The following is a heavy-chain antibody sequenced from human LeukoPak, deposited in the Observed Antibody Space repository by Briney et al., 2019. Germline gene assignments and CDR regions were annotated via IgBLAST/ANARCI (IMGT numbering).Heavy chain of an antibody. D-gene: IGHD2-2*01. CDR2: IIPILGIA. V-gene: IGHV1-69*04. Sequence: SVKVSCKGSGGTFSSYTISWVRQAPGQGLEWMGRIIPILGIANYAQKFQGRVTITADKSTSTAYMELSSLRSEDTAVYYCAREKGYGSSTSCFDAFDIWGQGIMVTVSS. J-gene: IGHJ3*02. CDR3: AREKGYGSSTSCFDAFDI. CDR1: GGTFSSYT.